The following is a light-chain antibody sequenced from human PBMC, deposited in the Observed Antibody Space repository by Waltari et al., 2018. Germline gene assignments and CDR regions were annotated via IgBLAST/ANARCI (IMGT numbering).Light chain of an antibody. J-gene: IGKJ2*01. CDR2: KAS. CDR3: QQYNSYSPVYT. CDR1: QSISSW. Sequence: DIQMTQSPSTLSASVGDRVTITCRASQSISSWLAWYQQKPGKAPKLLIYKASSLESGVPSRFSGSGSGTEFTLTISSLQPDDFATYYCQQYNSYSPVYTFGQGTKLEIK. V-gene: IGKV1-5*03.